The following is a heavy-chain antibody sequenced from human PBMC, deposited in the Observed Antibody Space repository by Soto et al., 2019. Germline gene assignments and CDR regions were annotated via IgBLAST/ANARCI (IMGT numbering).Heavy chain of an antibody. V-gene: IGHV1-2*02. CDR1: GYTFTGCY. CDR2: INPNSGGT. D-gene: IGHD3-22*01. CDR3: ARDKYKEYDSSGYSPFDF. Sequence: ASVKVSCKAAGYTFTGCYMHWLRQAPGKGLEWMGWINPNSGGTNYAQKFQGRVTMTRDTSISTAYMELSRLRSDDTAVYYCARDKYKEYDSSGYSPFDFWAQGTLVPGS. J-gene: IGHJ4*02.